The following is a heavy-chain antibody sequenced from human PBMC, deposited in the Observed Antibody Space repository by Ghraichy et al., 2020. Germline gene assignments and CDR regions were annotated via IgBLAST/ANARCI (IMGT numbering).Heavy chain of an antibody. CDR3: ARVGSDHYYYYMDV. CDR2: INPNSGGT. J-gene: IGHJ6*03. CDR1: GYTFTGYY. V-gene: IGHV1-2*02. D-gene: IGHD1-26*01. Sequence: ASVKVSCKASGYTFTGYYMHWVRQAPGQGLEWMGWINPNSGGTNYAQKFQGRVTMTRDTSISTAYMELSRLRSDDTAVYYCARVGSDHYYYYMDVWGKGTTVTVSS.